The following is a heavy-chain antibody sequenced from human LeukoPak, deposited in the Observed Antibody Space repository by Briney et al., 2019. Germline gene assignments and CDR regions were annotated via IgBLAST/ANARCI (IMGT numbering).Heavy chain of an antibody. Sequence: ASVKVSCKASGCTFTSYDINWVRQATGQGLEWMGWMNPNSGNTGYAQKFQGRVTMTRNTSISTAYMELSSLRSEDTAVYYCARYVETAMVSDYWGQGTLVTVSS. CDR1: GCTFTSYD. CDR3: ARYVETAMVSDY. D-gene: IGHD5-18*01. CDR2: MNPNSGNT. V-gene: IGHV1-8*01. J-gene: IGHJ4*02.